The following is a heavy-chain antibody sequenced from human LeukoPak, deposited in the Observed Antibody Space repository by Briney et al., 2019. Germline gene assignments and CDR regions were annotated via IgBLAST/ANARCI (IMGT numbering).Heavy chain of an antibody. V-gene: IGHV3-23*01. CDR2: ISGSGGST. Sequence: GGSLRLSCAASGFTFSSYAMSWVRQAPGKGLEWVSAISGSGGSTYYADSVKGRFTISGDNSKNTLYLQMNSLRAEDTAVYYCASLPMDTAMSALDYWGQGTLVTVSS. CDR1: GFTFSSYA. J-gene: IGHJ4*02. D-gene: IGHD5-18*01. CDR3: ASLPMDTAMSALDY.